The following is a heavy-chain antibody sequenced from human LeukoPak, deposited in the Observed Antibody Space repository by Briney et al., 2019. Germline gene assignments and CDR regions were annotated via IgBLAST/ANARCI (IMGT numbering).Heavy chain of an antibody. CDR2: INHSGST. J-gene: IGHJ4*02. CDR3: ARIQYYYGSGSYADY. Sequence: PSETLSLTCAVYGGSFSGYYWSWIRQPPGKGLEWIGEINHSGSTNYNPPLKSRVTISVDTSKNQFSLKLSSVTAADTAVYYCARIQYYYGSGSYADYWGQGTLVTVSS. CDR1: GGSFSGYY. D-gene: IGHD3-10*01. V-gene: IGHV4-34*01.